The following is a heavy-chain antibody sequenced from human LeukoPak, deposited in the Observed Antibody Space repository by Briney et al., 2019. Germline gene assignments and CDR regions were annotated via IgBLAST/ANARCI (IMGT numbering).Heavy chain of an antibody. Sequence: SETLSLTCAVSGGSISSSNWWSWVRQPPGKGLEWIGNIYYGGNTYYNPSLKSRVTISVNTSKNQFSLKLSSVTAADTAVYYCARFGITMVRGVLDYWGQGTLVTVSS. CDR2: IYYGGNT. D-gene: IGHD3-10*01. CDR3: ARFGITMVRGVLDY. V-gene: IGHV4-4*02. CDR1: GGSISSSNW. J-gene: IGHJ4*02.